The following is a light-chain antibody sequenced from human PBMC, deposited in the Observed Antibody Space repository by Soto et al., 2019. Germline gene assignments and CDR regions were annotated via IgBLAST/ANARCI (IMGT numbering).Light chain of an antibody. Sequence: QSVLTQPASVSGSPGLSITISCTGTSSDVAFYNHVSWYHQHPGKSPKLLIYEVNNRPSGVSHRFSGSKSGNTASLTISGLQAEDEADYYCSSFASTHTYVFGTGTKVTVL. V-gene: IGLV2-14*01. CDR2: EVN. CDR3: SSFASTHTYV. J-gene: IGLJ1*01. CDR1: SSDVAFYNH.